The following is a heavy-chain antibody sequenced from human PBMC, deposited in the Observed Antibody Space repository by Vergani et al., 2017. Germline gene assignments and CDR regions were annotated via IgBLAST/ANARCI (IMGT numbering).Heavy chain of an antibody. CDR2: KNPNSGNT. CDR1: GYTFTSYD. CDR3: ARVSRTWGGKCWFDP. Sequence: QVQLVQSGAEVKKPGASVKVSCKASGYTFTSYDINWVRQATGQGLEWMGWKNPNSGNTSDAQKFQGRVTRTRNTYIITAYMELSSLRSEDTAVYYCARVSRTWGGKCWFDPWGQGTLVTVSS. D-gene: IGHD6-13*01. V-gene: IGHV1-8*01. J-gene: IGHJ5*02.